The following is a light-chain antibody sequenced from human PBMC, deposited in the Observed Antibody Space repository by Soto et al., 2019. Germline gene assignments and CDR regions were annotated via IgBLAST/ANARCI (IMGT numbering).Light chain of an antibody. CDR3: SSYTNTSTLV. CDR2: DVS. CDR1: SSDVGAYNL. Sequence: QSALTQPASVSGSPGQSITISCTGTSSDVGAYNLVSWYQQRPGRAPKLFIFDVSDRPSGVSDRFSGSKSGNTASLTISGLQAEDEASYYCSSYTNTSTLVFGGGTKLTVL. V-gene: IGLV2-14*02. J-gene: IGLJ3*02.